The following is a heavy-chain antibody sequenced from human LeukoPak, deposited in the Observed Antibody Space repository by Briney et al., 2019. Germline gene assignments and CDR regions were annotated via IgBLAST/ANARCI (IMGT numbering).Heavy chain of an antibody. J-gene: IGHJ5*02. CDR2: LNPNTGNT. V-gene: IGHV1-8*03. D-gene: IGHD3-22*01. Sequence: VASVKVSCKASGYSFTNYDINWVRQATGQGLEWMGWLNPNTGNTGYAQKFQGRVTITRNTSISTAYLELSSLRPEDTAIYYCARMYYYDNSGDDNWFDPWGQGTLVTVSS. CDR3: ARMYYYDNSGDDNWFDP. CDR1: GYSFTNYD.